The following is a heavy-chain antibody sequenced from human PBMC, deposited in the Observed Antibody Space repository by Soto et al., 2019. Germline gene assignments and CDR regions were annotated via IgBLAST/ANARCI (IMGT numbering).Heavy chain of an antibody. V-gene: IGHV3-21*01. CDR1: GFTFSIYS. CDR3: ARDGMDTAMVSDAFDI. Sequence: CLRLSCAASGFTFSIYSMNWVRQAPGKGLEWVSSISSSSSYIYYADSVKGRFTISRDNAKNSLYLQMNSLRAEDTAVYYCARDGMDTAMVSDAFDIWGQGTMVTVAS. J-gene: IGHJ3*02. CDR2: ISSSSSYI. D-gene: IGHD5-18*01.